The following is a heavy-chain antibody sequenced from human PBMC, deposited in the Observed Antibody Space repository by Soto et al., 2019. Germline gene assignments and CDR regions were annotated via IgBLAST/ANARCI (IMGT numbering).Heavy chain of an antibody. J-gene: IGHJ4*02. V-gene: IGHV4-30-4*01. Sequence: SETLSLTCXVSGGSISSGDYYWSWIRQPPGKGLEWIGYIYYSGSTYYNPSLKSRVAISVDTSKNQFSLKLSSVTAADTAVYYCARDVVTGTTTYTDYWGQGTLVTVSS. CDR1: GGSISSGDYY. CDR2: IYYSGST. CDR3: ARDVVTGTTTYTDY. D-gene: IGHD1-7*01.